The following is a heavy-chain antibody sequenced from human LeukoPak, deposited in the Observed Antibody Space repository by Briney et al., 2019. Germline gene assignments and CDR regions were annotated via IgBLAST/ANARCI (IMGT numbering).Heavy chain of an antibody. D-gene: IGHD2-2*01. Sequence: GGSLRLSCAASGFTVSINYMSWVRQAPGKGLEWVSVIYSGGSTYYADSVKGRFTISRDNSKNTLYLQMNSLRAEDTAVYYCARDRPSYCSSTSRYPYYYYYYMDVWGKGTTVTVSS. J-gene: IGHJ6*03. CDR2: IYSGGST. V-gene: IGHV3-66*02. CDR1: GFTVSINY. CDR3: ARDRPSYCSSTSRYPYYYYYYMDV.